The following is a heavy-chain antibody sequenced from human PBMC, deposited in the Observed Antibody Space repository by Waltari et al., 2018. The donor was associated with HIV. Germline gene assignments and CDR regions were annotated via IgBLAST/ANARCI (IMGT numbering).Heavy chain of an antibody. CDR1: GYTFTNYW. CDR3: ARLKDIVVVVSLSAFDY. J-gene: IGHJ4*02. D-gene: IGHD2-15*01. CDR2: IYPGDSDT. V-gene: IGHV5-51*01. Sequence: EVQLVQSGPEVKKPGESLQISCKVSGYTFTNYWIGWARQMPGKGLEWMGVIYPGDSDTRYSPSFQGQVTISADKSITTAYLQWTSLKASDTAMYYCARLKDIVVVVSLSAFDYWGQGTLVTVSS.